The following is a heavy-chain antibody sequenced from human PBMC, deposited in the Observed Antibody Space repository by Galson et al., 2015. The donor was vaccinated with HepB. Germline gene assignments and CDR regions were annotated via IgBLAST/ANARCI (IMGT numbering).Heavy chain of an antibody. Sequence: SLRLSCAASGLTFSSYSMNWVRQAPGKGLEWVSYISSSSSTIYYADSVKGRFTISRDNAKNSLYLQMNSLRDEDTAVYYCARRGCSSTSCYTRLFDYWGQGTLVTVSS. CDR3: ARRGCSSTSCYTRLFDY. D-gene: IGHD2-2*02. V-gene: IGHV3-48*02. CDR2: ISSSSSTI. J-gene: IGHJ4*02. CDR1: GLTFSSYS.